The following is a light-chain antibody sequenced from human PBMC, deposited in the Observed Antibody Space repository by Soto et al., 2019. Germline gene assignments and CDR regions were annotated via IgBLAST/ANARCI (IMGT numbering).Light chain of an antibody. V-gene: IGKV2-28*01. CDR1: QSLLHSNGYNY. CDR3: MQALQTPLT. Sequence: DIVMTQSPLSLPVTPGEPASFSCRSSQSLLHSNGYNYLDWYLQKPGQSPQLLIYLDSNRASGVPDRFSGSGSGTDFTLKISRLEAEDVGVYYCMQALQTPLTFGPGTKVDIK. CDR2: LDS. J-gene: IGKJ3*01.